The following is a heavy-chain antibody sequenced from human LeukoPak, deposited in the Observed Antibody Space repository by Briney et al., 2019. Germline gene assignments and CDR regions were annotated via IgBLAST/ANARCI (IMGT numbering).Heavy chain of an antibody. CDR3: AKDPIVFNSGDYYLGAFNI. CDR2: ISGGGGKT. V-gene: IGHV3-23*01. D-gene: IGHD2-21*02. J-gene: IGHJ3*02. CDR1: GSTFSSCA. Sequence: GGSLRLSCEASGSTFSSCALSWVRQAPGKGLEWVSAISGGGGKTWYADSVKGRFTISRDNSKNTLYLQMNSLRAEDTALYYCAKDPIVFNSGDYYLGAFNIWGQGAMVTVSS.